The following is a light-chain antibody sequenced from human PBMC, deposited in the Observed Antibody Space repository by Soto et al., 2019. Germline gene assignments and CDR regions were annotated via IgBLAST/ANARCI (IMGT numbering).Light chain of an antibody. V-gene: IGKV3-11*01. CDR1: QSVSSY. CDR2: DAS. J-gene: IGKJ3*01. CDR3: QQPRNWTQA. Sequence: EIVLTQSPATLSLSPGERATLSCRASQSVSSYLAWYQQKPGQAPRLLIYDASNRATGIPDRFSGCGPGTDFTLTISSPEPEAVAVYSCQQPRNWTQAFGPRTKVDI.